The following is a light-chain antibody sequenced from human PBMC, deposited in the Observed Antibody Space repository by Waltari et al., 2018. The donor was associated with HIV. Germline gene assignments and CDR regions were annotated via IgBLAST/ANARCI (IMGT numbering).Light chain of an antibody. Sequence: QSVLTQPPSVSGAPGQRVTISCSGSSSNIGTGYDVHWYQQLPGTAPKGLIDGNTNRPSGVPDGCAGSKSGTSAALAITGRQAEDEADDYCQSYDSSLSGFVVFGGGTKVTVL. CDR3: QSYDSSLSGFVV. J-gene: IGLJ2*01. CDR1: SSNIGTGYD. CDR2: GNT. V-gene: IGLV1-40*01.